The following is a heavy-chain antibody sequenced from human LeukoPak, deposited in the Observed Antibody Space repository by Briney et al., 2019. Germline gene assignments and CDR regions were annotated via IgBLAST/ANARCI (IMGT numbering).Heavy chain of an antibody. D-gene: IGHD6-13*01. CDR3: ARAVREVGSWSSYYFDY. CDR1: GGSISSYY. CDR2: IYTSGST. Sequence: SETLSLTCTVSGGSISSYYWSWIRQPAGKGLEWIGRIYTSGSTNYNPSLKSRVTMSVDTSKNQFSLKLSSVTAADTAVYYCARAVREVGSWSSYYFDYWGQGTLVTVSS. J-gene: IGHJ4*02. V-gene: IGHV4-4*07.